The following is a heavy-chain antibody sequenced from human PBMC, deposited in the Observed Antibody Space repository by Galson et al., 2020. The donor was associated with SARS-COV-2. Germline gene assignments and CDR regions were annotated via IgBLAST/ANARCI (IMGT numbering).Heavy chain of an antibody. Sequence: SGPTLVKPTETLTLTCTVSGFSLSNARMGVSWIRQPPGKALEWLAHIFSNDEKSYSTSLKSRLTISKDTSKSQVVLTMTNMDPVDTATYYCARILSLYDFWSGPQYYYYYMDVWGKGTTVTVSS. CDR3: ARILSLYDFWSGPQYYYYYMDV. D-gene: IGHD3-3*01. V-gene: IGHV2-26*01. J-gene: IGHJ6*03. CDR1: GFSLSNARMG. CDR2: IFSNDEK.